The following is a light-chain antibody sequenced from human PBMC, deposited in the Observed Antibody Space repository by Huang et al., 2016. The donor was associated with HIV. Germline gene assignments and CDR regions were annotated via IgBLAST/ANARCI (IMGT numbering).Light chain of an antibody. CDR1: QSVTRSS. Sequence: EIALTQSPGTLSLSPGERATLSCRASQSVTRSSLAWYQHPPGQPPRPLIYGASSRATGIPDRFSGSGSGTDFTLTISGLEPEDFAVYYCQQYDTSPWTFGQGTKVEIK. CDR3: QQYDTSPWT. J-gene: IGKJ1*01. CDR2: GAS. V-gene: IGKV3-20*01.